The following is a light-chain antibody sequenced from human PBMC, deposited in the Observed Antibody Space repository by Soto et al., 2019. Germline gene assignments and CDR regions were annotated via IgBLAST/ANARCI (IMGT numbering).Light chain of an antibody. CDR2: AAS. CDR3: QLSYSRKT. Sequence: DIQMTQSPSSLSASVGDRVTITCRASQSISSYLNWYQQKPGKAPKLLIYAASSLQSGVPSRFSGSGSGTDFTLTISSLQPEDFATYYCQLSYSRKTFGQGTKVDIK. J-gene: IGKJ1*01. CDR1: QSISSY. V-gene: IGKV1-39*01.